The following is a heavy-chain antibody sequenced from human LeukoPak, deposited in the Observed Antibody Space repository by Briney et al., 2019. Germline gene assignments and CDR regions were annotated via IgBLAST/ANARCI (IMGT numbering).Heavy chain of an antibody. J-gene: IGHJ3*02. CDR2: IYTSGST. CDR3: ARAWQQLRWCAFDI. Sequence: SETLSLTCTVSGGSISSYYWSWIRQPAGKGLEWIWRIYTSGSTNYNPSLKSRVTMSVDTSKNQFSLKLSSVTAADTAVYYCARAWQQLRWCAFDIWGQGTMVTVSS. CDR1: GGSISSYY. V-gene: IGHV4-4*07. D-gene: IGHD6-13*01.